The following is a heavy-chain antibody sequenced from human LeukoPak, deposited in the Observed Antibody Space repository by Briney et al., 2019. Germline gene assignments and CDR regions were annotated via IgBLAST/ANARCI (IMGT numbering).Heavy chain of an antibody. CDR1: GYRFATYW. J-gene: IGHJ4*02. V-gene: IGHV5-51*01. CDR2: IYPGDSDT. CDR3: ARGIPSGWRYFDY. D-gene: IGHD6-19*01. Sequence: RGESLKISCKGSGYRFATYWIGWVRQMPGKGLEWMGIIYPGDSDTRYSPSFQGQVTISADKSITTAYLQWGSLKASDTAIYYCARGIPSGWRYFDYWGQGTLVTVSS.